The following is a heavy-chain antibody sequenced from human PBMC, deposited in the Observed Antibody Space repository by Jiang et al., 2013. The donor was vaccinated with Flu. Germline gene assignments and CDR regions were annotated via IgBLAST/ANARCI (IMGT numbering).Heavy chain of an antibody. CDR2: INPNSGGT. V-gene: IGHV1-2*04. Sequence: SGAEVKKPGASVKVSCKASGYTFTGYYMHWVRQAPGQGLEWMGWINPNSGGTNYAQKFQGWVTMTRDTSISTAYMELSRLRSDDTAVYYCARDWEARGGATPNGYYYYGMDVWGQGTTVTVSS. CDR3: ARDWEARGGATPNGYYYYGMDV. J-gene: IGHJ6*02. CDR1: GYTFTGYY. D-gene: IGHD1-26*01.